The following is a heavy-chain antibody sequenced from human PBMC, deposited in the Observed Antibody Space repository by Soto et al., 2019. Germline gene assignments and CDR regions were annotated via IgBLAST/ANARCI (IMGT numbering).Heavy chain of an antibody. CDR3: XXXGXXXXXTXXXXYYXXDV. CDR2: IYPGDSDT. CDR1: GCSFTSYW. Sequence: ESLKISCKGSGCSFTSYWIGWVRQMPGKGLEWMGIIYPGDSDTRYSPSFQGQVTISADKSISTAYLQWSSLKASDTAMYYXXXXGXXXXXTXXXXYYXXDVXXQGXTXXXSS. V-gene: IGHV5-51*01. J-gene: IGHJ6*02.